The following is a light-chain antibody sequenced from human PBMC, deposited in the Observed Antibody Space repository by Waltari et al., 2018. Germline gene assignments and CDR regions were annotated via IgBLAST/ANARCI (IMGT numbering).Light chain of an antibody. V-gene: IGKV3-20*01. CDR2: GAS. CDR1: QSVRRA. Sequence: EIVLTQSPGTLSLSPGERATLSCRASQSVRRALAWYQQNPGQAPRLLIYGASNRAPGIPDRFSGSGSGTDFSLIISRLEPEDFAVYYCQHYVSLPVTFGQGTKVEIK. CDR3: QHYVSLPVT. J-gene: IGKJ1*01.